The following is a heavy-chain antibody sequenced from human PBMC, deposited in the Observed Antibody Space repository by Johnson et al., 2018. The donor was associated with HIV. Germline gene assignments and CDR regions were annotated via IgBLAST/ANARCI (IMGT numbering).Heavy chain of an antibody. CDR1: GFTFDDYA. Sequence: VESGGGVVQPGRSLRLSCAASGFTFDDYAMHWVRQAPGKGLEWVSGISWNSGSIGYADSVKGGFTISRDNAKNSLYLQMNSLGAEDTAVFYCAQGDRSTYYRGGAWGIWG. CDR2: ISWNSGSI. J-gene: IGHJ3*02. CDR3: AQGDRSTYYRGGAWGI. D-gene: IGHD1-26*01. V-gene: IGHV3-9*01.